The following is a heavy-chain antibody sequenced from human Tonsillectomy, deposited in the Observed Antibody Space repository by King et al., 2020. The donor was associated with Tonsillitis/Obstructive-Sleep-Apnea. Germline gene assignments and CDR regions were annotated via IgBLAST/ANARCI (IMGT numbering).Heavy chain of an antibody. V-gene: IGHV4-59*08. CDR3: ARMVEPAEGWFDP. J-gene: IGHJ5*02. Sequence: LQLQESGPGLVKPSATLSLTCTVSGDSITTYYWSWIRQPPGKGLEWIGYIYNSGSTNYNPSLKSRVTISVDTSKNQFSLKLRSVTAADTAVYYCARMVEPAEGWFDPWGQGTLVTVSS. CDR2: IYNSGST. CDR1: GDSITTYY. D-gene: IGHD2-2*01.